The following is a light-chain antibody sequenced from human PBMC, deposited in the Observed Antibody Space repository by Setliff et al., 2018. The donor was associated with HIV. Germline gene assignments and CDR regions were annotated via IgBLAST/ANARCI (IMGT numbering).Light chain of an antibody. CDR1: SSNIGGNT. J-gene: IGLJ1*01. CDR3: AAWDDSLNGRYD. CDR2: SNN. Sequence: QSVLTQPPSASGTPGQRVTISCSGSSSNIGGNTVNWYQHLPGTAPKLLIYSNNKRPSGVPDRFSGSKSGTSASLAISGLRSADEADYYCAAWDDSLNGRYDFGTGTQLTVL. V-gene: IGLV1-44*01.